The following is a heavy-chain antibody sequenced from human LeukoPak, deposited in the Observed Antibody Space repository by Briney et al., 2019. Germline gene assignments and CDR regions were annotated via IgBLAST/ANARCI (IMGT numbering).Heavy chain of an antibody. CDR3: AKGRKDFDTNLGPFDS. D-gene: IGHD3-9*01. CDR2: IYTSGST. CDR1: GGSISSGSYY. V-gene: IGHV4-61*02. Sequence: PSETLSLTCTVSGGSISSGSYYWSWIRQPAGKGLDWIGRIYTSGSTNYNPSLKSRVTISVGTSKTQFSLKVTSVTTADTAVYYCAKGRKDFDTNLGPFDSWGQGILVTVSS. J-gene: IGHJ4*02.